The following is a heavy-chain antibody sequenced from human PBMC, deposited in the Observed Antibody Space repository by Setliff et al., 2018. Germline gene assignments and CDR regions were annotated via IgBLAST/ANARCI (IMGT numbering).Heavy chain of an antibody. CDR1: EFTLSTYW. CDR2: INSDGSTT. CDR3: ARDVFDFRTGQADP. Sequence: PGGSLRLSCAASEFTLSTYWIHWVRQAPRKGLVWVSRINSDGSTTTYADSVKGRFTISRDNGKNTVYLQMNSLRADDTAVYYCARDVFDFRTGQADPWGQGTLVTVSS. V-gene: IGHV3-74*01. J-gene: IGHJ5*02. D-gene: IGHD3-3*01.